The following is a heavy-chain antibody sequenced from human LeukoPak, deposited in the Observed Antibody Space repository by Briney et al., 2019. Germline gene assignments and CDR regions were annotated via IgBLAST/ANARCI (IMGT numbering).Heavy chain of an antibody. J-gene: IGHJ4*02. CDR2: INSRSSTI. V-gene: IGHV3-48*02. CDR3: TGSGARTEY. D-gene: IGHD1-26*01. CDR1: GFTVSGFTFNSYS. Sequence: GGSLRLSCAASGFTVSGFTFNSYSMNWVRQAPGKGLEWVSYINSRSSTIYYTDSVKGRFTISRDNVKSVLYLQMNSLRDEDTAVYYCTGSGARTEYWGQGTLVTVSS.